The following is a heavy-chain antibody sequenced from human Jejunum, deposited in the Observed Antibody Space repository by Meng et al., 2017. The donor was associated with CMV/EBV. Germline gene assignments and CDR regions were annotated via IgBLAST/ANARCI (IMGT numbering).Heavy chain of an antibody. D-gene: IGHD1-26*01. CDR3: AHFVGGYYPSRPDY. CDR1: GFSPSTSGEG. J-gene: IGHJ4*02. Sequence: QIPLKGSGPTLVKPTQTPTLTCSFSGFSPSTSGEGVGWIRQPPGKALEWLALIYRGDDKRYSPSLNSRLTIAKDTSKNEVVLTLTNMGPIDTGTYYCAHFVGGYYPSRPDYWGQGTLVTVSS. CDR2: IYRGDDK. V-gene: IGHV2-5*02.